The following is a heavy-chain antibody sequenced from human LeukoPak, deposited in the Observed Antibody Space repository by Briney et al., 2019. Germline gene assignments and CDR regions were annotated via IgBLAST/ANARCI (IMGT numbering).Heavy chain of an antibody. CDR2: INPNSGGT. Sequence: ASAKVSCKASGYTFTGYYMHWVRQAPGQGLEWMGWINPNSGGTNYAQKFQGRVTMTRDTSISTAYMELSRLRSDDTAVYYCARGFYYDSSGSPDDGMDVWGQGTTVTVSS. V-gene: IGHV1-2*02. J-gene: IGHJ6*02. CDR1: GYTFTGYY. D-gene: IGHD3-22*01. CDR3: ARGFYYDSSGSPDDGMDV.